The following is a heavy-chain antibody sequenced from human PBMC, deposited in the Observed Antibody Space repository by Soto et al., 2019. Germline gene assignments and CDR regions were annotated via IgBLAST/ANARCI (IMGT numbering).Heavy chain of an antibody. J-gene: IGHJ6*01. D-gene: IGHD4-17*01. CDR2: IWYDGSNK. V-gene: IGHV3-33*01. CDR1: GFTFSTYG. CDR3: ARDSYGGNPKRDYYYGMDV. Sequence: QVQLVESGGGVVQPGRSLRLSCAASGFTFSTYGMHWVRQAPGKGLEWVAVIWYDGSNKYYSDSVKGRFTISRDNSKSTLYLQMNSLRAEDTAVYYCARDSYGGNPKRDYYYGMDVW.